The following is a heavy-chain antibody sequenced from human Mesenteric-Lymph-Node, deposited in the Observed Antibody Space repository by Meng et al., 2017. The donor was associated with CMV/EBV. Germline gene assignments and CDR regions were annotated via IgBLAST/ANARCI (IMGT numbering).Heavy chain of an antibody. CDR3: AANTIFGVAPAYFDY. Sequence: GESLKISCAASGFTFSSYSMNWVRQAPGKGLEWVSYISSSGSTIYYADSVKGRFTISRDNAKNSLYLQMNSLRAEDTAVYYCAANTIFGVAPAYFDYWGQGTLVTVSS. J-gene: IGHJ4*02. V-gene: IGHV3-48*04. CDR1: GFTFSSYS. D-gene: IGHD3-3*01. CDR2: ISSSGSTI.